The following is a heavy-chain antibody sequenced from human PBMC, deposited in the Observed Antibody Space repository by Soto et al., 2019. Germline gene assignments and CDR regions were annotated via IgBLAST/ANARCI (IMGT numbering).Heavy chain of an antibody. CDR2: ISYEGSKK. CDR1: GFTFSSYG. V-gene: IGHV3-30*03. D-gene: IGHD3-10*01. Sequence: QVQLVESGGGVVQPGRSLRLSCAASGFTFSSYGMHWVRQAPGKGLEWVAVISYEGSKKYYADSVKGRFTTSRDNSKHTLYLPMNSLRAADTSVFSCAPWFGAFDSWGQGTLVTVSS. CDR3: APWFGAFDS. J-gene: IGHJ4*02.